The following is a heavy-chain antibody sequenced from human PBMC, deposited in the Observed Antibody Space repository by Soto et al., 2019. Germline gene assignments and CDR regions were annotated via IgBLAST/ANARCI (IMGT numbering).Heavy chain of an antibody. CDR1: GFTFRSYG. J-gene: IGHJ4*02. V-gene: IGHV3-30*18. Sequence: QVQLVESGGGVVQPERSLGLSCAASGFTFRSYGMHWVRQAPGKGLEWVAAISADGIDKYYADSVKGRFTISRDNSKNALYLKMNSLRPEDTAVYYCAEGTAVARQHFANWGQGTLVTVSS. CDR2: ISADGIDK. CDR3: AEGTAVARQHFAN. D-gene: IGHD6-19*01.